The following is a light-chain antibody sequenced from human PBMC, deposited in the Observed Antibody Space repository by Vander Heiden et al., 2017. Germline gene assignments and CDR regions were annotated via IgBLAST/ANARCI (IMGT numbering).Light chain of an antibody. Sequence: SYVLTQPPSVSVAPGKTARITCGGNNIGSKSVNWYQQKPGQAPVLVIYYDNDRPSGIPERFSGSNSGHTATLTISRVEAGDEADYYCQVWDRSSDHYVFGTGTKVSVL. CDR3: QVWDRSSDHYV. V-gene: IGLV3-21*04. J-gene: IGLJ1*01. CDR1: NIGSKS. CDR2: YDN.